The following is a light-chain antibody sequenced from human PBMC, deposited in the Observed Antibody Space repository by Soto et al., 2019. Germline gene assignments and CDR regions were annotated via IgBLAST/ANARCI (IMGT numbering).Light chain of an antibody. V-gene: IGKV3-11*01. CDR3: QQRSNWPPESIT. Sequence: EIVLTQSPATLSLSPGERATLSCRASQSVSSYLAWYQQKPGQAPRLLIYDASNRATGIPARFSGSGSGTDFTLTISSLEPEDFAVYYCQQRSNWPPESITFGQGTRLEIK. CDR1: QSVSSY. J-gene: IGKJ5*01. CDR2: DAS.